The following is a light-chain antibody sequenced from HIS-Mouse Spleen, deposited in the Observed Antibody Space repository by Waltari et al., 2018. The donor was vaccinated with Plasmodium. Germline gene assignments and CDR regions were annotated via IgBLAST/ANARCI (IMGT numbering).Light chain of an antibody. CDR3: QQSYSTWT. CDR1: QSISSY. V-gene: IGKV1-39*01. Sequence: DIQMTQSPSSLSASVGHRDTITCRASQSISSYLNWYQQKPGKAPKLLIYAASSLQSGVPSRFSGSGSGTDFTLTISSLQPEYFATYYCQQSYSTWTFGQGTKVEIK. CDR2: AAS. J-gene: IGKJ1*01.